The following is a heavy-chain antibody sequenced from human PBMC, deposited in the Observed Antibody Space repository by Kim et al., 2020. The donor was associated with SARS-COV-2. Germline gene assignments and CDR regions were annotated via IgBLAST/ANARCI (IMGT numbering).Heavy chain of an antibody. CDR1: GFTFSSYA. D-gene: IGHD3-10*01. CDR3: AKEGVDTAYYYYGMDV. CDR2: ISGSGGST. J-gene: IGHJ6*02. Sequence: GGSLRLSCAASGFTFSSYAMSWVRQAPGKGLEWVSAISGSGGSTYYADSVKGRFTISRDNSKNTLYLQMNSLRAEDTAVYYCAKEGVDTAYYYYGMDVWGQGTTVTVFS. V-gene: IGHV3-23*01.